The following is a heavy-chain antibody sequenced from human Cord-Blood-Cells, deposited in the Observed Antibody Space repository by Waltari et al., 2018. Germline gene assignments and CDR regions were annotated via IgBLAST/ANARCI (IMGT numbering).Heavy chain of an antibody. CDR1: GGSFCGYY. Sequence: QVQLQQWGAGLLKPSETLPLTCAVYGGSFCGYYWSWTRQPPGKGLEWIGEINHSGSTNYNPSLKSRVTISVDTSKNQFSLKLSSVTAADTAVYYCARTKAGFDIWGQGTMVTVSS. D-gene: IGHD2-8*01. J-gene: IGHJ3*02. CDR3: ARTKAGFDI. CDR2: INHSGST. V-gene: IGHV4-34*01.